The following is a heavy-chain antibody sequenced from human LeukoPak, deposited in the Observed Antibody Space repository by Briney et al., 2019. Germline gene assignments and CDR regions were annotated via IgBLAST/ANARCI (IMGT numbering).Heavy chain of an antibody. CDR3: VKDNSNWYWYFDL. V-gene: IGHV3-23*01. D-gene: IGHD1-1*01. Sequence: GGSLRLSCAPSGFTFNNYAMIWVRQLPGKGREWLSVMSGSGNSTYYADSVQGRFTISRDNSKNTLYLQMNSLRGEDTAVYHCVKDNSNWYWYFDLWGRGTLVTVSS. J-gene: IGHJ2*01. CDR2: MSGSGNST. CDR1: GFTFNNYA.